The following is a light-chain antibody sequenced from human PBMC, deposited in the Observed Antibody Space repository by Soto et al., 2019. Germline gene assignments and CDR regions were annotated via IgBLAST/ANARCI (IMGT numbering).Light chain of an antibody. CDR3: QQVDSYPRT. Sequence: IQLTQSPSSLSASVGDTVTITCRASQAIGSYFAWYQQRPGTAPKLLIYSASTLHSGVPSRFSGSGSGTDFTLTISSLQPEDFATYYFQQVDSYPRTFGPGTPVEI. V-gene: IGKV1-9*01. CDR2: SAS. J-gene: IGKJ3*01. CDR1: QAIGSY.